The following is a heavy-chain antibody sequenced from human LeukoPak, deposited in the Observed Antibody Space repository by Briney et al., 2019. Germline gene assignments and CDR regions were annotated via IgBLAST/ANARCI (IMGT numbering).Heavy chain of an antibody. CDR3: AKDDSGIGTYFDY. V-gene: IGHV3-48*03. CDR2: ISSSGSTI. Sequence: GGSLRLSCAASGFTFSSYEMNWVRQAPGKGLEWVSYISSSGSTIYYADSVKGRFTISRDNSKNTLYLQMNSLRAEDTAVYYCAKDDSGIGTYFDYWGQGTLVTVSS. J-gene: IGHJ4*02. CDR1: GFTFSSYE. D-gene: IGHD2-15*01.